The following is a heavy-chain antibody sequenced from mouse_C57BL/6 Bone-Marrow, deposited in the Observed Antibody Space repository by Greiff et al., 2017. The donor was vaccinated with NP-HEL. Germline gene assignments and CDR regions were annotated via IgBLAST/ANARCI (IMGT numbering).Heavy chain of an antibody. J-gene: IGHJ4*01. Sequence: VQLQQSGAELVRPGASVTLSCKASGYTFTDYEMHWVKQTPVHGLEWIGAIDPETGGTAYNQKFKGKAILTADKSSSTAYMELRSLTSEDSAVYYCTRSLRWTHYYAMDYWGQGTSVTVSS. D-gene: IGHD1-1*01. CDR1: GYTFTDYE. CDR2: IDPETGGT. CDR3: TRSLRWTHYYAMDY. V-gene: IGHV1-15*01.